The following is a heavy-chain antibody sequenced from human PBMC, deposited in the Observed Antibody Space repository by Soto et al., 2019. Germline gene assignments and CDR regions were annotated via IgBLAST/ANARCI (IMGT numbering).Heavy chain of an antibody. CDR3: ARAGAVPRSRRSFAL. V-gene: IGHV4-39*02. D-gene: IGHD1-26*01. CDR2: IDYSRST. Sequence: QLQLQESGPGLVKPSETLSLTCIVSGGSFSSSSDYWGWIRQPPGKGLEWIGTIDYSRSTNYNPSLKSRVTIPEATAKTHAPLKLSAVTVADPAVHSCARAGAVPRSRRSFALWGRGTLVTVSS. CDR1: GGSFSSSSDY. J-gene: IGHJ2*01.